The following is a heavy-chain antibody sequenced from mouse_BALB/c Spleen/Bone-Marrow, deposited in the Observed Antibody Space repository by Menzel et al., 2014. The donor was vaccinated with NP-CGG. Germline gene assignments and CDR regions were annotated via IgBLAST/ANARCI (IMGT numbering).Heavy chain of an antibody. CDR3: AGWAIADALDY. Sequence: VQLQQSGAELVRPGSSVKISCKASGYTFSGYWMNWVKQRPGQGLEWIGQIYPGDGDTNYNENFGGKATLTADKSSSTAYMQLSSLTSEDSAVYFCAGWAIADALDYWGQGSSVTVSS. J-gene: IGHJ4*01. CDR1: GYTFSGYW. V-gene: IGHV1-80*01. CDR2: IYPGDGDT.